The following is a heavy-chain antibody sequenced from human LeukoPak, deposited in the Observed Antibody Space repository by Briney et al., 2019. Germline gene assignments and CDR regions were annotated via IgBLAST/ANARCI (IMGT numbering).Heavy chain of an antibody. J-gene: IGHJ4*02. Sequence: GGSLRLSCAASGFLFSTYTVNWVRQAPGQGLEWVAALAAASGTRYYANSVKGRFTVSRDNSKNTVFLQMNSLRVEDTAVYYCAKDKVPDGKWDIDYWGQGTLVTVSS. CDR3: AKDKVPDGKWDIDY. D-gene: IGHD1-26*01. CDR1: GFLFSTYT. V-gene: IGHV3-23*01. CDR2: LAAASGTR.